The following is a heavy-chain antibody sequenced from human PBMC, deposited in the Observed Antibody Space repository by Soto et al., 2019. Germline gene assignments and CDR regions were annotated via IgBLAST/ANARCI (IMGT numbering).Heavy chain of an antibody. J-gene: IGHJ4*02. D-gene: IGHD4-4*01. Sequence: EVQLVESGGGLVQPGGSLRLSCVVSGFTFSSYNMNWVRQAPGKGLEWVTYISGSGSTIYYADSVKGRFTISRDNVKNSLYLQMNSPRDEDTAVYYCARSKYIDYWGQGTLVTVSS. CDR3: ARSKYIDY. CDR2: ISGSGSTI. CDR1: GFTFSSYN. V-gene: IGHV3-48*02.